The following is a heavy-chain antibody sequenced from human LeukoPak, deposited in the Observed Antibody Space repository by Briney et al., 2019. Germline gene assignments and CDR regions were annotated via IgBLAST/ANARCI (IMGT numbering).Heavy chain of an antibody. CDR2: ISGSGGST. V-gene: IGHV3-23*01. D-gene: IGHD2-15*01. J-gene: IGHJ4*02. CDR3: AKDLLTYCSGGSCYGLDY. Sequence: GGSLRLSCAASGFTFNNYAMSWVRQAPGKGVEWVSTISGSGGSTYYTDSVKGRFTISIDHSNTTLYLQMNSLRAEDAAVYYCAKDLLTYCSGGSCYGLDYWGQGTLVTVSS. CDR1: GFTFNNYA.